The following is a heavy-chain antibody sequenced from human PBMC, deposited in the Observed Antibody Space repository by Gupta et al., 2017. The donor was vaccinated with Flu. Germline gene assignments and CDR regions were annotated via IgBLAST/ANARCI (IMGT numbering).Heavy chain of an antibody. V-gene: IGHV1-2*02. Sequence: QVQLLQSGSQIASPGASIKVSCEPSGYSFSAFKLNWVRQVPGQGLEWMGCINPHRVGKDDGPKGRGGVTMTADSSTSTVYMELSGLTADDTALYFCARGLLDYWGQGTLGTVSS. CDR2: INPHRVGK. CDR1: GYSFSAFK. J-gene: IGHJ4*02. D-gene: IGHD2-21*02. CDR3: ARGLLDY.